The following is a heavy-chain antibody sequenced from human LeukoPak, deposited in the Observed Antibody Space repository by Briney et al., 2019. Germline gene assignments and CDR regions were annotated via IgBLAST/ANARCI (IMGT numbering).Heavy chain of an antibody. CDR3: ARYRDGDRDISLDI. CDR1: GDSITGDY. J-gene: IGHJ4*02. V-gene: IGHV4-59*08. D-gene: IGHD4-17*01. CDR2: INYRGTT. Sequence: PSETLSLTCTVSGDSITGDYWSWIRQPPGKGLEWIGFINYRGTTSYNPSLTSRVAISRDMSKNQFALSLNSVSAADTAVYYCARYRDGDRDISLDIWGQGTLVTVSS.